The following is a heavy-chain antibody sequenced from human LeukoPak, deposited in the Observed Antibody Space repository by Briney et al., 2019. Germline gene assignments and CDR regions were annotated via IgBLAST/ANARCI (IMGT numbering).Heavy chain of an antibody. CDR3: ARDRAPSPATTPYYGMDV. J-gene: IGHJ6*02. D-gene: IGHD5-24*01. CDR2: IYSGGST. CDR1: GFSVSNNY. V-gene: IGHV3-53*01. Sequence: PGGSLRLSCAASGFSVSNNYMSWVRQAPGKGLEWVSVIYSGGSTYYADSVKGRFTISRDNSKNTLYLQMNSLRAEDTAVYYCARDRAPSPATTPYYGMDVWGQGTTVAVSS.